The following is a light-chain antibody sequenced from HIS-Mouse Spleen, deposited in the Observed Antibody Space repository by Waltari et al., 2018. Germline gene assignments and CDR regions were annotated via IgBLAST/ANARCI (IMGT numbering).Light chain of an antibody. V-gene: IGLV3-10*01. CDR2: EDS. J-gene: IGLJ2*01. CDR1: ALPKKY. CDR3: YSTDSSGNHRV. Sequence: SYELTQPPSVSVSPGQTARITCSGDALPKKYAYWYQHKSVQAPVLVIYEDSKPPSGIPERFSGSSSGTMATLTISGAQVEDEADYYCYSTDSSGNHRVFGGGTKLTVL.